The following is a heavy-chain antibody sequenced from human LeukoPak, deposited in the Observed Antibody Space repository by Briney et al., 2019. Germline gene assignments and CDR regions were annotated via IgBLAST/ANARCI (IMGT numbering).Heavy chain of an antibody. V-gene: IGHV5-51*01. CDR1: GYRFPSYW. CDR3: ARQATSSWADAFDI. CDR2: IYPGDSDT. D-gene: IGHD6-13*01. Sequence: GESLKISCKGSGYRFPSYWIGWVRQMPGKGLEWMGFIYPGDSDTRYSPSFLGQVSISADKSINTAYLQWSSLQASDTAMYYCARQATSSWADAFDIWGQGTVVTVSS. J-gene: IGHJ3*02.